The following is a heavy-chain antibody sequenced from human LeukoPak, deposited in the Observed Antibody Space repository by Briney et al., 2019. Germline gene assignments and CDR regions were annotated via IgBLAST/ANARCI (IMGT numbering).Heavy chain of an antibody. D-gene: IGHD3-16*01. J-gene: IGHJ4*02. V-gene: IGHV3-23*01. Sequence: GGSLRLSCIVSGFSLGDHAMSWFRQAPGKGLEWVSVISSNGGRTYYANSVKGRFTVSRDNSKNMLYLRMNTLRAEDTAIYYCAKRMGCADFNCYAELDSWGQGTLVTVSS. CDR2: ISSNGGRT. CDR3: AKRMGCADFNCYAELDS. CDR1: GFSLGDHA.